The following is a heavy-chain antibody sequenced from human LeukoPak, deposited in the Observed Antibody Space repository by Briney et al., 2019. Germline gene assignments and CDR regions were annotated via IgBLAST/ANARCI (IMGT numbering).Heavy chain of an antibody. V-gene: IGHV4-59*01. D-gene: IGHD5-12*01. CDR3: ARDSSGYDVMYYFDY. Sequence: SETLSLTCTVSGGSISPYYWSWIRQPPGQGLEWIGYIHYSGTTNYNPSLKSRVTISVDTSTNQFSLNLSSVTAADTAVYYCARDSSGYDVMYYFDYWGQGTLVTVSS. J-gene: IGHJ4*02. CDR2: IHYSGTT. CDR1: GGSISPYY.